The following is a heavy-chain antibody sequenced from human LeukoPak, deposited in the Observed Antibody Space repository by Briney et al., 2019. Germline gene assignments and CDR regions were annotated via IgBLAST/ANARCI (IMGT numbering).Heavy chain of an antibody. Sequence: SETLSLTCTVSGGSISSYYWSWIRQPPGKGLEWIGYIYYSGSTNYNPSLKSRVTISVDTSKNQFSLKLSSVTAADTAVYYCARVGYSSSWYEYYYYVMDVWGQGTTVTVSS. V-gene: IGHV4-59*01. CDR3: ARVGYSSSWYEYYYYVMDV. J-gene: IGHJ6*02. D-gene: IGHD6-13*01. CDR2: IYYSGST. CDR1: GGSISSYY.